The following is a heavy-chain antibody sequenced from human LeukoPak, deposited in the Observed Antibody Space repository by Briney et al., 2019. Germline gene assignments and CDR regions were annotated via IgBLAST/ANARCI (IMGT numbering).Heavy chain of an antibody. V-gene: IGHV3-7*03. CDR3: ARGGGLDV. CDR2: INHNGNVN. CDR1: GFTFSSYW. D-gene: IGHD3-16*01. J-gene: IGHJ6*02. Sequence: GGSLRLSCAASGFTFSSYWMNWARQAPGKGLEWVASINHNGNVNYSVDSVKGRFTISRDDAKNSLYLQMSNLRAEDTAVYFCARGGGLDVWGQGATVTVSS.